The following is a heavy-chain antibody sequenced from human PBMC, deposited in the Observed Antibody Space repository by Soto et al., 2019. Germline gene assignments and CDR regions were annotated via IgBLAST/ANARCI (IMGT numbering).Heavy chain of an antibody. J-gene: IGHJ3*02. Sequence: PSETLSLTCTVSGGSISSGGYSWSWIRQPPGKGLEWIGYIYHSGSTYYNPSLKSRVTISVDRSKNQFSLKLSSVTAADTAVYYCARVSRPKGDAFDIWGQGTMVTVSS. CDR1: GGSISSGGYS. CDR2: IYHSGST. V-gene: IGHV4-30-2*01. CDR3: ARVSRPKGDAFDI.